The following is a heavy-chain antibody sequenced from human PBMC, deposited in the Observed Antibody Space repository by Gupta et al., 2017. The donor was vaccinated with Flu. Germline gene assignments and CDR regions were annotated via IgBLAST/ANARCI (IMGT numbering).Heavy chain of an antibody. V-gene: IGHV1-69*01. J-gene: IGHJ4*02. Sequence: INWVRQAPGQGLEWRGGTIPVFGPTKYAQKFQGRVTITADESTNTAFMELNSLSSEDTAVYYCARKRGGHCDDDTCYSFDYCGQGTLVTVSS. CDR3: ARKRGGHCDDDTCYSFDY. CDR2: TIPVFGPT. D-gene: IGHD2-21*02.